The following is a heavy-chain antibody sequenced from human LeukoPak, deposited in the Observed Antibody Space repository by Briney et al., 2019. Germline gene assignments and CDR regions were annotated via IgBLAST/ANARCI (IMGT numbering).Heavy chain of an antibody. J-gene: IGHJ4*02. V-gene: IGHV4-59*01. Sequence: PSETLSLACTVSGGSISSYYWSWIRQPPGKGLEWIGYIYYSGSTNYNPSLKSRVTISVDTSKNQFSLKLSSVTAADTAVYYCARANSYYDFWSGYLDYWGQGTLVTVSS. CDR3: ARANSYYDFWSGYLDY. CDR2: IYYSGST. CDR1: GGSISSYY. D-gene: IGHD3-3*01.